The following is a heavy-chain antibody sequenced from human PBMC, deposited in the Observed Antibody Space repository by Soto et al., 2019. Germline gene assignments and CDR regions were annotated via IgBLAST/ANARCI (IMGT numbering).Heavy chain of an antibody. J-gene: IGHJ4*02. CDR1: GYSFSNYW. Sequence: GASLKISGKGSGYSFSNYWIAWVRQMPGKGLEWMGIIFPADSDTKYSPSFQGQVTISADKSISTAYLQWSSLKASDTAMYYCASSVVVPSTMNYFDYWGQGSLVTVSS. CDR2: IFPADSDT. CDR3: ASSVVVPSTMNYFDY. D-gene: IGHD2-15*01. V-gene: IGHV5-51*01.